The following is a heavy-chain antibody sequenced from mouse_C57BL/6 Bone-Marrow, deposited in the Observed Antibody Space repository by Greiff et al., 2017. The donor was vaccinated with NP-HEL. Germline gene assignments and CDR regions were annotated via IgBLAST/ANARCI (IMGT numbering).Heavy chain of an antibody. CDR3: AGLGLDY. Sequence: QVQLQQPGAELVKPGASVYVSCKVSGYSFTSYWMHWVKQRPGQGLEWIGRIHPSDSDTNYNQTFKGKATLTVDKYSSTAYMQLSSLTSGDSAVYYCAGLGLDYWGQGTALTVSS. V-gene: IGHV1-74*01. CDR2: IHPSDSDT. J-gene: IGHJ2*01. CDR1: GYSFTSYW.